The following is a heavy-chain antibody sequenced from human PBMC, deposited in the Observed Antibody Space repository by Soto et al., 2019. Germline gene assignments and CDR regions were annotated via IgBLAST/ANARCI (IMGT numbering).Heavy chain of an antibody. CDR1: GFPFSSYW. D-gene: IGHD6-13*01. CDR2: IKNDGRRT. V-gene: IGHV3-74*01. Sequence: PGGTLRLSCAASGFPFSSYWMHWVRQAPGKGLVWVSRIKNDGRRTSYADSVKGRFTMSRDNAKNTLYLQINSLRAEDTAVYYCASLEPCSSSWPVHYYGMDVWGQGTTVTASS. J-gene: IGHJ6*02. CDR3: ASLEPCSSSWPVHYYGMDV.